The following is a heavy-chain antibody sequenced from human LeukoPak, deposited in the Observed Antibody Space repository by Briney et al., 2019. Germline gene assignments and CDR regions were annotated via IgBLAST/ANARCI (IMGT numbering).Heavy chain of an antibody. CDR3: AREWVSLDY. CDR2: IYYSGST. Sequence: SETLSLTCTVSGGSISSYYWSWIRQPPGKGLEWIGYIYYSGSTNYNPSLKSRVTMSVDTSKNQFSLKLSSVTAADTAVYYCAREWVSLDYWGQGTLVTVSS. D-gene: IGHD1-26*01. V-gene: IGHV4-59*12. J-gene: IGHJ4*02. CDR1: GGSISSYY.